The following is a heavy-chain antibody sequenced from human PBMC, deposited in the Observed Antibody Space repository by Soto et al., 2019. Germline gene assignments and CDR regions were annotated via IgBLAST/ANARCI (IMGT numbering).Heavy chain of an antibody. CDR2: IDPSDSYT. CDR1: GYSFTSYW. CDR3: ARQDLGLEARRYYYGMDV. J-gene: IGHJ6*02. D-gene: IGHD6-6*01. V-gene: IGHV5-10-1*01. Sequence: GESLKISCKGSGYSFTSYWISWVRQMPGKGLEWMGRIDPSDSYTNYSPSFQGHVTISADKSISTAYLQWSSLKASDTAMYYCARQDLGLEARRYYYGMDVWGQGTTVTVYS.